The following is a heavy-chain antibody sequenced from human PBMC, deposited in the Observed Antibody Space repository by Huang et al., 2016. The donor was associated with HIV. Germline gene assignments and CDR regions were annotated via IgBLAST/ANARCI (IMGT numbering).Heavy chain of an antibody. CDR3: ARDFRKGHYYESNGKRRLLYYYYMDV. V-gene: IGHV1-18*01. CDR1: GYTFTTYG. Sequence: QVHLVQSGAEVKKPGASVKVSCKASGYTFTTYGLSWGQQAPGQGLEWMEWSNTTNGYTNYATKFQGRVTMTADTATSTAYMEVRSMRSNATAVYYCARDFRKGHYYESNGKRRLLYYYYMDVWGKGTTVIVSS. D-gene: IGHD3-22*01. CDR2: SNTTNGYT. J-gene: IGHJ6*03.